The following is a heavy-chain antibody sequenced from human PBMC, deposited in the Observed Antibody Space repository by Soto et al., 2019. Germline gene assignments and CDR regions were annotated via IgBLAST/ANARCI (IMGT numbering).Heavy chain of an antibody. CDR2: IWYDGSNK. CDR3: ARDIDWYSNSSGFDN. D-gene: IGHD1-26*01. V-gene: IGHV3-33*01. CDR1: GFTFSSYG. Sequence: QVQLVESGGGVVQPGRSLRLSCAASGFTFSSYGMLWVRQAPGKGLEWVAVIWYDGSNKHYADPVKGRFTISRDNSKNTLSLQMNSLRAEDTAIYYCARDIDWYSNSSGFDNWGQGTLVTVSS. J-gene: IGHJ4*02.